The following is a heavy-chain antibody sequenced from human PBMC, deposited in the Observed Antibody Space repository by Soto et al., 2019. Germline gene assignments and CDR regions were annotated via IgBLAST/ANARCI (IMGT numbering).Heavy chain of an antibody. D-gene: IGHD1-26*01. Sequence: ASVKVSCKASGYTFRNYGIAWVRQAPGQGLEWMGWINIRNGNTQYARNFQGRVTLTTDTSTSTAYMEVRSLRSDDTAVYYCARDLWGSGNYYFHWFDPWGQGTPVTVSS. J-gene: IGHJ5*02. CDR2: INIRNGNT. V-gene: IGHV1-18*01. CDR1: GYTFRNYG. CDR3: ARDLWGSGNYYFHWFDP.